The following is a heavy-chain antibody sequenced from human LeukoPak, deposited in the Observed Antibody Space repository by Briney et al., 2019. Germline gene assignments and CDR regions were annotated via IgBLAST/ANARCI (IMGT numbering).Heavy chain of an antibody. J-gene: IGHJ4*02. V-gene: IGHV4-30-2*01. Sequence: SETLSLTCTVSGGSISSGSYSWSWIRQPPGKGLEWIGYIYHSGSTYYNPSLKSRVTISVDRSKNQFSLKLSSVTAADTAVYYCARGGYYYGSGSYDYWGQGTLVTVSS. CDR3: ARGGYYYGSGSYDY. CDR2: IYHSGST. CDR1: GGSISSGSYS. D-gene: IGHD3-10*01.